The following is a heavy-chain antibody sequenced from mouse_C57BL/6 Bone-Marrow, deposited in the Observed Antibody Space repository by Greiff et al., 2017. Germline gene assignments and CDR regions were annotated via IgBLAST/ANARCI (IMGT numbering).Heavy chain of an antibody. Sequence: QVQLQQPGAELVKPGASVKLSCKASGYTFTSYWMQWVKQRPGQGLEWIGEIDPSDSYTNYNQKLKGKATLTVDTSSSTAYMQLSSLTAEDSAVYYCARGGTAQVPFAYWGQGTLVTVSA. D-gene: IGHD3-2*02. CDR2: IDPSDSYT. J-gene: IGHJ3*01. V-gene: IGHV1-50*01. CDR3: ARGGTAQVPFAY. CDR1: GYTFTSYW.